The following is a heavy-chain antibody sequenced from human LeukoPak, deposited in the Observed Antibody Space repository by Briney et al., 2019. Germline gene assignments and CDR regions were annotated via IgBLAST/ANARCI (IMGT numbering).Heavy chain of an antibody. Sequence: GGSLRLSCAASGFTFSNAWMSWVRQAPGKGLEWVGRIKSKTDGCTTDYAAPVKDRFTISRDDSKNTLYLQMNSLKTEDTAVYYCTTVYSSGWYLKNYGMDVWGQGTTVTVSS. J-gene: IGHJ6*02. CDR1: GFTFSNAW. CDR3: TTVYSSGWYLKNYGMDV. CDR2: IKSKTDGCTT. V-gene: IGHV3-15*01. D-gene: IGHD6-19*01.